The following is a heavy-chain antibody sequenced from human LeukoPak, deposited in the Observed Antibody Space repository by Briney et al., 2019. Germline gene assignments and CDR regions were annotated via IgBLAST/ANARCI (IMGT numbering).Heavy chain of an antibody. V-gene: IGHV4-38-2*02. CDR3: ARDRLGGSYYVNYFDY. J-gene: IGHJ4*02. Sequence: SSETLSLTCTVSGYSVSSGYYWGWIRQPPGKGLEWVGSIYHSGSTYYNPPLKSRVTISVDTSKNQFSLKLSSVTAADTAVYYCARDRLGGSYYVNYFDYWGQGTLVTVSS. CDR2: IYHSGST. CDR1: GYSVSSGYY. D-gene: IGHD1-26*01.